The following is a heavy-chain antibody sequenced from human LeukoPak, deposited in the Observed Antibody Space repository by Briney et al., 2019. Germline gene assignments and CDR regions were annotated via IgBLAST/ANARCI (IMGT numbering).Heavy chain of an antibody. D-gene: IGHD6-6*01. V-gene: IGHV3-23*01. CDR2: INGAGDAA. Sequence: GGSLRLSCAASGFTFSNYAKTWVRQAPGKGLEWVSVINGAGDAAYYADSVKGRVAISRDNSKNPLVMQINGLRVGDTAVYYCARAPGSLVSIAARPYYFDFWGQGSLVTVSS. CDR3: ARAPGSLVSIAARPYYFDF. J-gene: IGHJ4*02. CDR1: GFTFSNYA.